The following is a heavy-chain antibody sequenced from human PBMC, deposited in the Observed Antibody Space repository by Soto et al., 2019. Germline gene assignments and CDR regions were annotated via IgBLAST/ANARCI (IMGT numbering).Heavy chain of an antibody. D-gene: IGHD1-7*01. V-gene: IGHV3-48*01. J-gene: IGHJ4*02. CDR2: ISSTSSTI. CDR3: ARDENYLSKHDY. CDR1: GFTFSSYA. Sequence: EVQLVESGGGLVQPGGSLRLSCAASGFTFSSYAMYWVRRAPGKGLEWISYISSTSSTIYYADSVKGRFTISRDNAKTSLYLQMNSLRAEDTAVYHCARDENYLSKHDYWGQGTLVTVSS.